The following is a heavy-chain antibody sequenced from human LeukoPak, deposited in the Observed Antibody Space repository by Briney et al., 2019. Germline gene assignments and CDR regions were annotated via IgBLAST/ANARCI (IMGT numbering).Heavy chain of an antibody. J-gene: IGHJ4*02. Sequence: LRLSCAASGFTVSSKYMSWVRQAPGKGLEWIGYIYHSGSTYYNPSLKSRVTISVDRSKNQFSLKLSSVTAADTAVYYCARVVGDYPDYWGQGTLVTVSS. V-gene: IGHV4-30-2*01. CDR3: ARVVGDYPDY. CDR1: GFTVSSKY. CDR2: IYHSGST. D-gene: IGHD4-17*01.